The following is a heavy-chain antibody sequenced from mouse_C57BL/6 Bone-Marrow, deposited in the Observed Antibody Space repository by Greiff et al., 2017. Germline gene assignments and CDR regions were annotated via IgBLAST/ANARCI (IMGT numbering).Heavy chain of an antibody. CDR2: IHPNSGST. CDR3: ARCPLDSNSWFAY. CDR1: GYTFTSSW. J-gene: IGHJ3*01. D-gene: IGHD2-5*01. V-gene: IGHV1-64*01. Sequence: QVQLQQPGAELVKPGASVKLSCKASGYTFTSSWMHWVKQRPGQGLEWIGMIHPNSGSTNYNEKFKSKATLTVDKSSSTAYMQLSSLTSEDSAVYYCARCPLDSNSWFAYWGQGTRVTVSA.